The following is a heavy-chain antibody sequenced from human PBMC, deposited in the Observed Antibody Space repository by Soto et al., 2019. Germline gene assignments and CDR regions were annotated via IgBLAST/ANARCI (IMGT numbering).Heavy chain of an antibody. D-gene: IGHD3-3*01. J-gene: IGHJ3*02. Sequence: VKVSCNASGYTFTSYGISWVRHAPGQGLEWMGWISAYNGNTNYAQKLQGRVTMTTDTSTSTAYMELRSLRSDDTAVYYCARPRSNYDFWSGPPAGAFDIWGQGTMVTVSS. CDR1: GYTFTSYG. V-gene: IGHV1-18*01. CDR2: ISAYNGNT. CDR3: ARPRSNYDFWSGPPAGAFDI.